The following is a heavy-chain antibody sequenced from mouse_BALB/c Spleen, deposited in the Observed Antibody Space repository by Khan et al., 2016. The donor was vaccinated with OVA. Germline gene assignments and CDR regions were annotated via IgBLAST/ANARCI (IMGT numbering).Heavy chain of an antibody. CDR3: TRHGYVAWFTY. D-gene: IGHD2-2*01. J-gene: IGHJ3*01. Sequence: VQLQQSGPELMKPGASVKISCKASGYSFTSYYIHWVQQSHGKSLEWIGYVDPFSGGTTYNQKFKGKATLTVDKSSSTAYIHFSNLTSEDSAVYYCTRHGYVAWFTYWGQGTLVTGSA. V-gene: IGHV1S135*01. CDR1: GYSFTSYY. CDR2: VDPFSGGT.